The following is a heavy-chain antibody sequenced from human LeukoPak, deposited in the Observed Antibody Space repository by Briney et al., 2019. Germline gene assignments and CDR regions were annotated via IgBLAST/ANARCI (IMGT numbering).Heavy chain of an antibody. D-gene: IGHD2/OR15-2a*01. CDR1: GFTVSSNY. CDR3: AKALLLPPNRYYFDY. V-gene: IGHV3-53*01. J-gene: IGHJ4*02. Sequence: PGGSLRLSCAASGFTVSSNYMSWVRQAPGKGLEWVSVIYSGGSTYYADSVKGRFTISRDNSKNTLYLQMNSLRAEDTAVYYCAKALLLPPNRYYFDYWGQGTLVTVSS. CDR2: IYSGGST.